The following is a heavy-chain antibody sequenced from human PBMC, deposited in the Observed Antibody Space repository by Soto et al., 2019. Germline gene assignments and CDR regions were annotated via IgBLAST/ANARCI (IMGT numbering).Heavy chain of an antibody. D-gene: IGHD3-3*01. CDR1: GFTFGDYA. V-gene: IGHV3-23*01. CDR3: AKEVVFDFPLRYFDL. CDR2: ISGSGGST. J-gene: IGHJ2*01. Sequence: QSGGSLRLSCTASGFTFGDYAMSWVRQAPGKGLEWVSAISGSGGSTYYADSVKGRFTISRDNSKNTLYLQMNSLRAEDTAVYYCAKEVVFDFPLRYFDLWGRGTLVTVSS.